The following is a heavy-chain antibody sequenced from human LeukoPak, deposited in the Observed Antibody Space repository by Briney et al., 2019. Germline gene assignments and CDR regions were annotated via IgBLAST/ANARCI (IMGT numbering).Heavy chain of an antibody. V-gene: IGHV1-69*01. Sequence: SVKVSCKASGGTFSSYAISWVRQAPGQGPEWMGGIIPIFGTANYAQKFQGRVTITADESTSTAYMELSSLRSEDTAVYYCARCTYYDFWSGQNYYYYYMDVWGKGTTVTVSS. CDR2: IIPIFGTA. CDR1: GGTFSSYA. D-gene: IGHD3-3*01. CDR3: ARCTYYDFWSGQNYYYYYMDV. J-gene: IGHJ6*03.